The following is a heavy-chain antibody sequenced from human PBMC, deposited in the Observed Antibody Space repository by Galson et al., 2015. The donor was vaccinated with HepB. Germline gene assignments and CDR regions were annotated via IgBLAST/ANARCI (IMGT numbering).Heavy chain of an antibody. J-gene: IGHJ4*02. CDR3: AKQYSTSSGLRYFDY. D-gene: IGHD6-6*01. CDR2: ISYDGSDK. Sequence: SLRLSCAASGFIFSDYAMHWVRQAPGTGLEWVTVISYDGSDKYYADSVKGRFITSRDNSKNTLFLQMNSLRAEDTAVYYCAKQYSTSSGLRYFDYWGQGSLVTVSS. V-gene: IGHV3-30*18. CDR1: GFIFSDYA.